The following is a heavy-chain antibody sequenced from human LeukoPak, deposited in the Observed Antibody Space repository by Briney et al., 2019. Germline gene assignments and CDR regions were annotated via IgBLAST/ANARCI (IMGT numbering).Heavy chain of an antibody. J-gene: IGHJ6*02. V-gene: IGHV6-1*01. CDR1: RDSVASSSAT. Sequence: SQTLSLTCAISRDSVASSSATWNWIRQSPSRGLEWLGRTYYRSKWYNDYAVSVKSRITLNPDTSKNQFSLQLNSVTPEDTAVYYCARADYGGAKSYYYGMNVWGQGTTVTVSS. CDR2: TYYRSKWYN. D-gene: IGHD4-23*01. CDR3: ARADYGGAKSYYYGMNV.